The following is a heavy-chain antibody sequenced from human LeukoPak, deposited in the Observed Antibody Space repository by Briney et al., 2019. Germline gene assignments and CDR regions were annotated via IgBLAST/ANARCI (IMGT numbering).Heavy chain of an antibody. CDR2: ISRSSNYI. CDR1: GFTFSSYS. Sequence: GGSLRLSCAASGFTFSSYSMNWVRQAPGKGLEWVSSISRSSNYINYADSVKGRFTISRDNAKNSLYLQMNSLRAEDTAVYYCATLDYWGQGTLVTVSS. V-gene: IGHV3-21*01. J-gene: IGHJ4*02. CDR3: ATLDY.